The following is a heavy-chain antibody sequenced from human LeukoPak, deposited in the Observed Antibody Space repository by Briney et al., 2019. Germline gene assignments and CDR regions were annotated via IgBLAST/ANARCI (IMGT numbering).Heavy chain of an antibody. D-gene: IGHD1-7*01. V-gene: IGHV3-30*02. J-gene: IGHJ4*02. Sequence: PGGSLRLSCAASGFTFSGYGMHWVRQAPGKGLEWVAFIRYDGSNKYYVDSVKGRFTISRDNSKNTLYLQMNSLRAEDTAVYYCAKELELYTSFDYWGQGTLVTVSS. CDR3: AKELELYTSFDY. CDR1: GFTFSGYG. CDR2: IRYDGSNK.